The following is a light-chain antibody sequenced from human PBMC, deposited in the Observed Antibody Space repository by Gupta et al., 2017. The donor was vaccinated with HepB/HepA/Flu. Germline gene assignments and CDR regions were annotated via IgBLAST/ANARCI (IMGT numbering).Light chain of an antibody. CDR1: NSDIGSYNY. Sequence: QFALTQPASVSGSPGQSITISCTGTNSDIGSYNYVSWYQQHPGKAPILMSYDVSNRPSGVSNRFSGSKSGNTATPTISGLQAEDESYYYCSAYAGSSTVFGTGTKLTVL. CDR2: DVS. V-gene: IGLV2-14*03. CDR3: SAYAGSSTV. J-gene: IGLJ1*01.